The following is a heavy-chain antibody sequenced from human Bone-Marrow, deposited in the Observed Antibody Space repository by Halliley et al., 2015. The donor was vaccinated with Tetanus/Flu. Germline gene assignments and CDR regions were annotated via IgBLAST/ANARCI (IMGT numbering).Heavy chain of an antibody. CDR3: ARSSARYVVDYYYGMDV. V-gene: IGHV3-30*04. CDR2: ISYDGSKK. Sequence: SLRLSCAASGFIFSDYSIHWVRQVPGKGLEWVAVISYDGSKKYQADSVEGRFTISRDNSKNTLYLQMNSLRAEDTAVYYCARSSARYVVDYYYGMDVWGPGTTVTVSS. D-gene: IGHD6-6*01. J-gene: IGHJ6*02. CDR1: GFIFSDYS.